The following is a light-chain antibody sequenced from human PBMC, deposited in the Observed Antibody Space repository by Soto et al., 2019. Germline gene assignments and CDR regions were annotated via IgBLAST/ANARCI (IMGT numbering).Light chain of an antibody. J-gene: IGLJ1*01. CDR3: SSHSSSSTPYV. V-gene: IGLV2-14*01. CDR2: EVS. Sequence: QSALAQPASVSGSPGQSIIISCTGTSSDVGAYNYVSWYQQHPGKAPKLMICEVSNRPSGVSNRFSASKSGNMASLTISGLQAEDEADYYCSSHSSSSTPYVFGSGTKVTVL. CDR1: SSDVGAYNY.